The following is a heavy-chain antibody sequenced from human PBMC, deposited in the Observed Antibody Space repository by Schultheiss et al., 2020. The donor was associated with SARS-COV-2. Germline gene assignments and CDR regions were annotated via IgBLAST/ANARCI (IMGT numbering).Heavy chain of an antibody. J-gene: IGHJ3*02. D-gene: IGHD3-22*01. CDR3: AKTASYYDSSGYYDAFDI. CDR1: GFTFSSYW. Sequence: GGSLRLSCAASGFTFSSYWMHWVRQAPGKGLVWVSVISGRGGSTYYADSVKGRFTISRDNSKNTLYLQMNSLRAEDTAVYYCAKTASYYDSSGYYDAFDIWGQGTMVTVSS. V-gene: IGHV3-23*01. CDR2: ISGRGGST.